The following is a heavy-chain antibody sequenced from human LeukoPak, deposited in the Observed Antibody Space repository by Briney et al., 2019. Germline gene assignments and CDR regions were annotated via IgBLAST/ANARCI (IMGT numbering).Heavy chain of an antibody. CDR3: TTVVIAYDILTGYPLPYFDY. Sequence: PGGSLRLSCAASGFTFSNAWMSWVRQAPGKGLEWVGRIKSKTDGGTTDYAAPVKGRFTISRDDSKNTLYLQMNSLKTEDTAVYYCTTVVIAYDILTGYPLPYFDYWGQGTLVTVSS. J-gene: IGHJ4*02. D-gene: IGHD3-9*01. CDR2: IKSKTDGGTT. V-gene: IGHV3-15*01. CDR1: GFTFSNAW.